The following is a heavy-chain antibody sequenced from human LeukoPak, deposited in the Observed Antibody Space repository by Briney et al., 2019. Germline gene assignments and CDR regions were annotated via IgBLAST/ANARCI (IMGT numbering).Heavy chain of an antibody. D-gene: IGHD3-16*01. V-gene: IGHV3-7*04. CDR1: GFTFSNYW. CDR3: ARGRLNAFDI. Sequence: PGGSLRLSCAASGFTFSNYWTSWVRQAPGKGLEWVANIKQDGSEKYYVDSVKGRFTISRDNAKNSLYLQMNSLRAEDTAVYYCARGRLNAFDIWGQGTMVTVSS. CDR2: IKQDGSEK. J-gene: IGHJ3*02.